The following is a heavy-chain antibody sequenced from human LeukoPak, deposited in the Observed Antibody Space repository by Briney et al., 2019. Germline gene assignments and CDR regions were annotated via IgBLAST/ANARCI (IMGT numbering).Heavy chain of an antibody. Sequence: GGSLRLSCAASGFTFSSYAMSWVRQAPGKGLEWVSAISGSGGNTYYADSVKGRFTISRDNSKNTLYLQMNSLRAEDTAVYYCAKQGGGYCSSTSCSFDPWGQGTLVTVSS. CDR1: GFTFSSYA. J-gene: IGHJ5*02. V-gene: IGHV3-23*01. D-gene: IGHD2-2*01. CDR3: AKQGGGYCSSTSCSFDP. CDR2: ISGSGGNT.